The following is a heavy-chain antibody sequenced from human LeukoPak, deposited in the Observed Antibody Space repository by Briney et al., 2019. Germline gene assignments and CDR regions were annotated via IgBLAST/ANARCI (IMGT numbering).Heavy chain of an antibody. CDR2: FDPEDGET. J-gene: IGHJ4*02. CDR1: GYTLTELS. V-gene: IGHV1-24*01. D-gene: IGHD1-26*01. CDR3: ATGDIPYSGSYYEYY. Sequence: ASVKVSCKVSGYTLTELSMHWVRQAPGKGLEWMGGFDPEDGETIYAQKFQGRVTMTEDTSTDTAYMELSGLRSEDTAVYYCATGDIPYSGSYYEYYWGQGTLVTVSS.